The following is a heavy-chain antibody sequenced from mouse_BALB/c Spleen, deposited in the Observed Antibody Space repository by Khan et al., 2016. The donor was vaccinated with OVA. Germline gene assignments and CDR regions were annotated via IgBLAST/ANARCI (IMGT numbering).Heavy chain of an antibody. CDR3: ARSGYGLGAY. Sequence: QVQLQQPGAELVRPGTSLKVSCKASGYAFSDYLIEWLKQRPGQGLEWIGMINPGSGDTKFNEKFKAKAALTADKSSRTAYMQLSSLTSDDSSVFFCARSGYGLGAYWGQGTLVTVSA. V-gene: IGHV1-54*01. J-gene: IGHJ3*01. CDR1: GYAFSDYL. CDR2: INPGSGDT. D-gene: IGHD3-2*02.